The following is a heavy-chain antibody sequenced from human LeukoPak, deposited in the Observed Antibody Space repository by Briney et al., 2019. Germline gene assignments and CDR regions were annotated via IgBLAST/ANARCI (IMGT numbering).Heavy chain of an antibody. V-gene: IGHV1-46*01. CDR3: ARGSEGYGDYDYYYYGMDV. CDR1: GYTFTSYY. Sequence: ASVKVSCKASGYTFTSYYMHWVRQAPGQGLEWMGIINPSGGSTSYAQKFQGRVTMTRDTSTSTVYMELSSLRSEDTAVYYCARGSEGYGDYDYYYYGMDVWGQGTTVTVFS. CDR2: INPSGGST. D-gene: IGHD4-17*01. J-gene: IGHJ6*02.